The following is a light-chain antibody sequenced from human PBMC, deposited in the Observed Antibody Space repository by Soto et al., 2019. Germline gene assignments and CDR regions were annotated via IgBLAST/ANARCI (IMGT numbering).Light chain of an antibody. CDR2: KAS. V-gene: IGKV1-5*03. Sequence: DIQMTQSPSTLSASVGDRVTIICRASQSISSWLAWYQQKPGKAPKLLISKASNLDSGVPSRFSGSGSGTEFNLTISSLQPEDFATYYCQQYNSFIWTFGRGTKVGIK. CDR1: QSISSW. CDR3: QQYNSFIWT. J-gene: IGKJ1*01.